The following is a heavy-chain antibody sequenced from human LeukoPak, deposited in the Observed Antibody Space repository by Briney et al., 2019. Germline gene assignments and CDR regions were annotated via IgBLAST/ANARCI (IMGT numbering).Heavy chain of an antibody. Sequence: PSEILSLTCAVYGGSFSGYYWSWIRQPPGKGLEWIGEINHSGSTNYNPSLKSRVTISVDTSKNQFSLKLSSVTAADTAVYYCARGRRSLVAGRNFDYWGQGTLVTVSS. V-gene: IGHV4-34*01. CDR2: INHSGST. CDR3: ARGRRSLVAGRNFDY. D-gene: IGHD6-19*01. J-gene: IGHJ4*02. CDR1: GGSFSGYY.